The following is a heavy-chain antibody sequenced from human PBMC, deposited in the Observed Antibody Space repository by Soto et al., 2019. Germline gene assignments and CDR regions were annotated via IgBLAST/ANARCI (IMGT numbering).Heavy chain of an antibody. CDR2: ISGSGGST. J-gene: IGHJ4*02. V-gene: IGHV3-23*01. CDR3: AKNNFFGSGTKDS. CDR1: GFTFSRYA. D-gene: IGHD3-10*01. Sequence: EVQLLDSGGGLVQPGGSLRLSCAASGFTFSRYAMSWVRQAPGKGLEWVSAISGSGGSTYYADSVKGRFTISRDNSKNTLYLQMNSLRAEDTAVYYSAKNNFFGSGTKDSWGPGTLVTVSS.